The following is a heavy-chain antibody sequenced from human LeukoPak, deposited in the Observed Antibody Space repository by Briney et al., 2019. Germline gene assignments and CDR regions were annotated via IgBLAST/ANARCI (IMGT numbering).Heavy chain of an antibody. D-gene: IGHD1-1*01. J-gene: IGHJ3*01. V-gene: IGHV3-74*01. CDR1: GFTFSRNW. CDR2: IKYDGTYA. Sequence: PGGSLRLSCAASGFTFSRNWMHWVRQGSGKGLVWASRIKYDGTYANYADSVKGRFTISRDNARNTLYLQMNSLRAEDTAVYFCVRDNDRYSFDVWGQGTKVTVSS. CDR3: VRDNDRYSFDV.